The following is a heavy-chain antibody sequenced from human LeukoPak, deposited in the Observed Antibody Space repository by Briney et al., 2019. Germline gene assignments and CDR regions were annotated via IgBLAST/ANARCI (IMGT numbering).Heavy chain of an antibody. V-gene: IGHV4-39*07. CDR3: ARDSSCDY. Sequence: SETLSLTCTVSGGSISSSSYYWGWIRQPPGKGLEWIGSIYYSGSTYYNPSLKSRVTISVDTSKNQFSLKLSSVTAADTAVYYCARDSSCDYWGQGTLVTVSS. CDR2: IYYSGST. J-gene: IGHJ4*02. CDR1: GGSISSSSYY.